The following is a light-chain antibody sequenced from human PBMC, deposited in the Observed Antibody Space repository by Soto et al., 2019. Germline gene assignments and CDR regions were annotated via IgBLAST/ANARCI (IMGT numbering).Light chain of an antibody. J-gene: IGKJ2*01. CDR1: QAISTF. CDR3: QQYEDVPT. V-gene: IGKV1-33*01. Sequence: DIQMTQSPSSLSASVGDRVTLTCQASQAISTFLNWYHQEPGKAPKLPISDASALETGVPSRFRGSGAGTDFTFTISSLQPRDVGTYYCQQYEDVPTFGQGTKVGIK. CDR2: DAS.